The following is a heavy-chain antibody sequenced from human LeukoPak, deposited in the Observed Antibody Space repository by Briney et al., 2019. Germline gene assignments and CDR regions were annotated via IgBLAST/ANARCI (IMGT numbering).Heavy chain of an antibody. D-gene: IGHD6-13*01. CDR1: GDSISGYY. V-gene: IGHV4-59*08. Sequence: SETLSLTCTVSGDSISGYYWSWIRQPPGKGLEWLGYIYYSGSTNYNPSLKSRITISVDTSKNQFSLKLSSVTAADTAVYYCAGFSSRDYYFDYWGQGTLVTVSS. J-gene: IGHJ4*02. CDR2: IYYSGST. CDR3: AGFSSRDYYFDY.